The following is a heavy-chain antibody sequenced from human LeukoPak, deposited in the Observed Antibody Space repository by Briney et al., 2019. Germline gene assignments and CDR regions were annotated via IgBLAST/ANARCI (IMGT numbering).Heavy chain of an antibody. V-gene: IGHV6-1*01. D-gene: IGHD3-10*01. J-gene: IGHJ6*03. CDR3: AREARVRGVITTSYYYYMDV. CDR1: GDSVSSNSAA. CDR2: TYYRSKWYN. Sequence: SQTLSLTCAISGDSVSSNSAAWNWIRQSPSRGLEWLGRTYYRSKWYNDYAVSVKSRITINPDTSKNQFSLQLNSVTPEDTAVYYCAREARVRGVITTSYYYYMDVWGKGTTVTISS.